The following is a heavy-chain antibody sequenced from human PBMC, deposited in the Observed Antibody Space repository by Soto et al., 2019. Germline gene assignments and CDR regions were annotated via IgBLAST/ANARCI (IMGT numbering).Heavy chain of an antibody. J-gene: IGHJ5*02. D-gene: IGHD5-12*01. CDR3: ARDTVATISYPRFDP. V-gene: IGHV4-30-4*01. CDR1: GGSISSGDYY. Sequence: LSLTCTVSGGSISSGDYYWSWIRQPPGKGLEWIGYIYYSGSTYYNPSLKSRVTISVDTSKNQFSLKLSSVTAADTAVYYCARDTVATISYPRFDPWGQGTLVTVSS. CDR2: IYYSGST.